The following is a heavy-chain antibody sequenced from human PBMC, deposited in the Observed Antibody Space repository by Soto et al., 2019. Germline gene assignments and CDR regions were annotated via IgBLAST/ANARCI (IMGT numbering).Heavy chain of an antibody. CDR2: VYYSGIT. V-gene: IGHV4-61*01. D-gene: IGHD1-26*01. CDR3: AREDMSGTYYFDS. Sequence: SETLSLTCSVSGGSVSSQTHFWTWIRQAPGKGLEWIGYVYYSGITNSNPSLKSRVTISADTSNNQISLSLTSVTAADTAAYYCAREDMSGTYYFDSWGQGTLVTVSS. CDR1: GGSVSSQTHF. J-gene: IGHJ4*02.